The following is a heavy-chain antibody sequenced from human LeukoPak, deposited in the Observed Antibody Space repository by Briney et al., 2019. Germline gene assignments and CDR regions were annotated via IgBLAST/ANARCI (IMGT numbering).Heavy chain of an antibody. D-gene: IGHD1-26*01. CDR1: GASISGGTYY. CDR2: IYYTGST. J-gene: IGHJ4*02. V-gene: IGHV4-39*01. Sequence: SETLSLTCSVSGASISGGTYYWGWIRQPPGTGLEWIGSIYYTGSTYDNPSLKSRVTISVDMSKNQFSLKLSSVTAADTAVYYCARRGGSGRAFDYWGQGTLVTVSS. CDR3: ARRGGSGRAFDY.